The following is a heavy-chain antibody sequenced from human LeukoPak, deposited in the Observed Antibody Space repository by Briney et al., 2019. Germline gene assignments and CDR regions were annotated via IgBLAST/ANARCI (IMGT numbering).Heavy chain of an antibody. CDR1: GGSISSGGYY. CDR2: IYYSGST. J-gene: IGHJ4*02. CDR3: ARESLPYYYDSSGYQDY. D-gene: IGHD3-22*01. V-gene: IGHV4-31*03. Sequence: SETLSLTCTVSGGSISSGGYYWSWIRQHPGKGLEWIGYIYYSGSTYYNPSLKSRVTISVDTSKNQFSLKLSPVTAADTAVYYCARESLPYYYDSSGYQDYWGQGTLVTVSS.